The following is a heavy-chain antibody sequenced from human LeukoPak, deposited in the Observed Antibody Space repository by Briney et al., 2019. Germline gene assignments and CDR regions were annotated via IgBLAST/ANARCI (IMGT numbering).Heavy chain of an antibody. Sequence: GGSLRLXCAASGFTFSSYSMNWVRQAPGKGLEWVSSISSSSSYIYYADSVRGRFTISRDNAKNSLYLQMNSLRAEDTAVYYCARANWIDSGWSGGDYWGQGTLVTVSS. CDR2: ISSSSSYI. V-gene: IGHV3-21*01. CDR1: GFTFSSYS. CDR3: ARANWIDSGWSGGDY. D-gene: IGHD6-19*01. J-gene: IGHJ4*02.